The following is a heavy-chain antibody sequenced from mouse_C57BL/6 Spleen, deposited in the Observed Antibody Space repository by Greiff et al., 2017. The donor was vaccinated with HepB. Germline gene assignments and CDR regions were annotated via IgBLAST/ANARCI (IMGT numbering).Heavy chain of an antibody. CDR2: IDPSDSET. V-gene: IGHV1-52*01. J-gene: IGHJ3*01. D-gene: IGHD2-1*01. Sequence: QVQLQQPGAELVRPGSSVKLSCKASGYTFTSYWMHWVKQRPIQGLEWIGNIDPSDSETHYNQKFKDKATLTVYKSSSTAYMQLSSLTSEDSAVYYCAREAYGNSFAYWGQGTLVTVSA. CDR1: GYTFTSYW. CDR3: AREAYGNSFAY.